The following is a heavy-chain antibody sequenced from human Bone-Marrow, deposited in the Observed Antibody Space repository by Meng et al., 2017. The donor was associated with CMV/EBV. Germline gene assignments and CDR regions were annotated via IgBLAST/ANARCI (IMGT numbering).Heavy chain of an antibody. CDR1: GYNFTGYY. J-gene: IGHJ6*02. V-gene: IGHV1-2*02. CDR2: INPNSGGT. CDR3: ARVVSSSSPWYYYGMDV. D-gene: IGHD6-6*01. Sequence: ASVKVSCKASGYNFTGYYMHWVRQAPGQGLEWMGWINPNSGGTNYAQKFQGRVTMTRDTSISTAYMELSRLRSDDTAVYYCARVVSSSSPWYYYGMDVWGQGTTVTVSS.